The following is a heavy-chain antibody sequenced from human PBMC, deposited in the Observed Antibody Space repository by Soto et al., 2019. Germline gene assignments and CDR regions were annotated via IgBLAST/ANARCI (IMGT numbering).Heavy chain of an antibody. V-gene: IGHV1-69*02. CDR2: IIPILGIA. CDR3: ASVPGGPPTGNNWFAP. D-gene: IGHD3-16*01. CDR1: GGTFSSYT. Sequence: GASVKVSCHASGGTFSSYTISWVRQAPGQGLEWMGRIIPILGIANYAQKYQGRETITADKSTSTAYMELSSLRSEDTAVYFCASVPGGPPTGNNWFAPWGQGTLVPVSP. J-gene: IGHJ5*02.